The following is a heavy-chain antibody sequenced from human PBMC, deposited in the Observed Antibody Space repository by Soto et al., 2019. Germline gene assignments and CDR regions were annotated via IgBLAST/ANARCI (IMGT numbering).Heavy chain of an antibody. D-gene: IGHD6-6*01. CDR2: IYYSGRT. Sequence: SETLSLTCTVSGGSISSGGYYWSWILQHPAKGLEWIGYIYYSGRTYYNPSLHSRVSIAVDTTENQFSLKLTSVTAADTSVYYCARGSFSSSSSWFDPWGRGTLVTVSS. V-gene: IGHV4-31*03. CDR3: ARGSFSSSSSWFDP. J-gene: IGHJ5*02. CDR1: GGSISSGGYY.